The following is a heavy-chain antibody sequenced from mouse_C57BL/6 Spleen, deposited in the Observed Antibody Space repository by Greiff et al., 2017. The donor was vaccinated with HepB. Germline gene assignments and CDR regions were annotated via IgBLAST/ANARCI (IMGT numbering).Heavy chain of an antibody. V-gene: IGHV1-64*01. CDR3: ARSGADDYDGPSWFAY. CDR2: IHPNSGST. CDR1: GYTFTSYW. D-gene: IGHD2-4*01. J-gene: IGHJ3*01. Sequence: QVQLQQPGAELVKPGASVKLSCKASGYTFTSYWMHWVKQRPGQGLEWIGMIHPNSGSTNYNEKFKSKATLTVDKSSSTAYMQLSSLTSEDSAVYYCARSGADDYDGPSWFAYWGQGTLVTVSA.